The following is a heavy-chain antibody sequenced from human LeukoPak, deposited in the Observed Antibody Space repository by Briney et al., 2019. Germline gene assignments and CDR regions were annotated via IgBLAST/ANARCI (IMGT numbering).Heavy chain of an antibody. CDR3: AKAGSGWYGDSPSES. D-gene: IGHD6-19*01. V-gene: IGHV3-23*01. CDR2: ITGSAHIT. J-gene: IGHJ5*02. CDR1: GFTFRNYA. Sequence: PGGSLRLSCAASGFTFRNYAMSWVRQAQGKGLEWVSGITGSAHITYHAGSVKGRFTISRDNSNNTLYLQMNSLRAEDTAVYYCAKAGSGWYGDSPSESWGQGILVTVSS.